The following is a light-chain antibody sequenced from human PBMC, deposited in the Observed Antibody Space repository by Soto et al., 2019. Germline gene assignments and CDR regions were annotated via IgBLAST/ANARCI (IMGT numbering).Light chain of an antibody. CDR3: CSYAGSYTHV. J-gene: IGLJ1*01. CDR1: SSDVGAYNY. Sequence: QSVLTQPPSASGSPGQSVTISCTGTSSDVGAYNYVSWYQQHPGKAPKLMIYEVSKRPSGVPDRFSGSKSGNTASLTVSGLQAEDEAEYYCCSYAGSYTHVFGTGTKVTVL. CDR2: EVS. V-gene: IGLV2-8*01.